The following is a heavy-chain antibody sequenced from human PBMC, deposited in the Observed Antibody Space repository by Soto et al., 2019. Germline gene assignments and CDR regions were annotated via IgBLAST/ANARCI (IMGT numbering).Heavy chain of an antibody. J-gene: IGHJ4*02. CDR3: AKDLSSTVGATDY. V-gene: IGHV3-23*01. Sequence: EVQLLESGGGLVQPGGSLRLSCAASGFTFSSYAMSWVRQAPGKGLEWVSAISGSGGSTYYSDSVKCRFTISRDNSKNTLYLQMNSLRAEDTAVYYCAKDLSSTVGATDYWGQGTLVTVSS. CDR2: ISGSGGST. CDR1: GFTFSSYA. D-gene: IGHD1-26*01.